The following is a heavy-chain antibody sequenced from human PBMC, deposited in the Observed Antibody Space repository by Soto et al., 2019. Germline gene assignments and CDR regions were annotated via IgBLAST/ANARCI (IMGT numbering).Heavy chain of an antibody. CDR1: STSIPSYY. CDR3: ARTYDGSGPNSGGYAFDI. J-gene: IGHJ3*02. Sequence: SETLSLTCNLISTSIPSYYWTWMREPPGKGLEWIAYIYYSGTSYNPSLKSRVSISLDTSKNQFSLKLSSVTAADTAVYYCARTYDGSGPNSGGYAFDIWGQGTMVT. CDR2: IYYSGT. D-gene: IGHD3-22*01. V-gene: IGHV4-59*01.